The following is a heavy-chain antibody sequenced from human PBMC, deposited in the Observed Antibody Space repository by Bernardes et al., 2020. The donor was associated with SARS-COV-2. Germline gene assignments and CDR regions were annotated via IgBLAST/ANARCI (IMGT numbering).Heavy chain of an antibody. CDR3: ARHGKYCNKGVCQTYFYYALDV. CDR2: IYHSGST. D-gene: IGHD2-8*01. J-gene: IGHJ6*02. V-gene: IGHV4-59*08. CDR1: GYSNDYYY. Sequence: AESLSLTCTVSGYSNDYYYLSWIRQPPGKGLEWIGYIYHSGSTNYDPSVKSRFTISIDTSKSQFSLKLTSVTAADTAVYYCARHGKYCNKGVCQTYFYYALDVWGQGTTVTVSS.